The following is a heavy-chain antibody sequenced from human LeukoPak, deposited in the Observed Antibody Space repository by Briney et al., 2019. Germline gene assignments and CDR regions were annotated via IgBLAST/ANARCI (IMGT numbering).Heavy chain of an antibody. D-gene: IGHD3-10*01. CDR2: INHSGST. CDR1: GGSFSGYY. CDR3: ARKRGTAVTMVRGVNWFDP. V-gene: IGHV4-34*01. J-gene: IGHJ5*02. Sequence: PSETLSLTCAVYGGSFSGYYWSWIRQPPGKGLEWIGEINHSGSTNYNPSLKSRVTISVDTSKNHFSLKLSSVTAADTAVYYCARKRGTAVTMVRGVNWFDPWGQGTLVTVSS.